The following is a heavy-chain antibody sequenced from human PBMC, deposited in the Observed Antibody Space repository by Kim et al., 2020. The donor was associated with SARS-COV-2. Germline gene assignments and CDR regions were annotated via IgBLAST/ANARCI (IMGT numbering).Heavy chain of an antibody. CDR2: ISYNGREE. V-gene: IGHV3-30*04. Sequence: GGSLRLSCAASGFTFSIYTMHWVRQAPGKGLEWAAVISYNGREEHYTDSVKGRFTVSRDNSKDTMYLQMNSLRAEDTAVYYCARDNSGTGVTAIAYFDHWGQGTLATVSS. J-gene: IGHJ4*02. CDR3: ARDNSGTGVTAIAYFDH. CDR1: GFTFSIYT. D-gene: IGHD2-21*02.